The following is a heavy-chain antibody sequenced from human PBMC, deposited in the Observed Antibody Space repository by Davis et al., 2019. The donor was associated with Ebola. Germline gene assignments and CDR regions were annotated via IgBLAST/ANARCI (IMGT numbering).Heavy chain of an antibody. CDR3: ARHGGRSNPRGY. Sequence: GESLKISCQGSGYSFTSYWISWVRQMPGKGLEWMGRIDPSDSYTNYSPSFQGHVTISADKSISTAYLQWSSLKASDTAMYYCARHGGRSNPRGYWGQGTLVTVSS. V-gene: IGHV5-10-1*01. D-gene: IGHD4-11*01. CDR2: IDPSDSYT. CDR1: GYSFTSYW. J-gene: IGHJ4*02.